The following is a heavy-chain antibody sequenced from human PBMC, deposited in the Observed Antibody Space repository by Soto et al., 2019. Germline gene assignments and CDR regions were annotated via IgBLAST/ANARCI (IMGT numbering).Heavy chain of an antibody. CDR1: GGSISSSNW. CDR2: IYHSEST. J-gene: IGHJ4*02. Sequence: QVQLQESGPGLVKPSGTLSLTCAFSGGSISSSNWWRWVRQPPGKGLAWTGEIYHSESTNYNPSLKSRVTISVDKSKNQCSLELSSVTAADKAVYYCARIQTYCYDSSGYSDWGQGTLVTVSS. V-gene: IGHV4-4*02. D-gene: IGHD3-22*01. CDR3: ARIQTYCYDSSGYSD.